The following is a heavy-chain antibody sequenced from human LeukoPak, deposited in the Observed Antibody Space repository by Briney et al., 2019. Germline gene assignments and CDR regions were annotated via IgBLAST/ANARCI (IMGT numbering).Heavy chain of an antibody. V-gene: IGHV4-34*01. CDR2: INHGGST. CDR1: GGSFSGYY. Sequence: SETLSLTCAVYGGSFSGYYWSWIRQPPGKGLEWIGEINHGGSTNYNPSLKSRVTISVDTSKNQFSLKLTPVTAADTAVYYCARGMAVAGRGNWFDPWGQGTLVTVSS. D-gene: IGHD6-19*01. CDR3: ARGMAVAGRGNWFDP. J-gene: IGHJ5*02.